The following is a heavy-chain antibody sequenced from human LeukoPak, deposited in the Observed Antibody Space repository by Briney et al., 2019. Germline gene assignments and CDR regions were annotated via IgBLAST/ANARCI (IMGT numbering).Heavy chain of an antibody. CDR1: GGSFSGYY. V-gene: IGHV4-34*01. CDR2: INHSGST. D-gene: IGHD3-22*01. J-gene: IGHJ3*02. Sequence: PSETLSLTCAVYGGSFSGYYWSWIRQPPGKGLEWIGEINHSGSTNYNPSLKSRVTISVDTSKNQFSLKLSSVTAADTAVYYCARLTQITMIVVEQTDAFDIWGQGTMVTVSS. CDR3: ARLTQITMIVVEQTDAFDI.